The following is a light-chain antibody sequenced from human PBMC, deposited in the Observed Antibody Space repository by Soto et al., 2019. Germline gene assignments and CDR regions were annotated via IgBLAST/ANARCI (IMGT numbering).Light chain of an antibody. CDR2: AAS. J-gene: IGKJ5*01. V-gene: IGKV1-8*01. CDR1: QGISSY. CDR3: QQYYSYPIT. Sequence: AIRMTQSPSSLSASPGDRVTITCRASQGISSYLAWYQQKPGKATKLLIDAASTLQSGVPSRFSGSGSGTDFTLTISCLQSEDFATYYCQQYYSYPITFGQGTRLEIK.